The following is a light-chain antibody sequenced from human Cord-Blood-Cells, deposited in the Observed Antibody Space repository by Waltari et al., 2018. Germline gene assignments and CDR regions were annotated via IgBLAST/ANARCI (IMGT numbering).Light chain of an antibody. J-gene: IGKJ3*01. V-gene: IGKV1-33*01. Sequence: DIQMTQSPSSLSASVGDRVTITFQASQDISNYLNWYQQKPGKAPQLLIYDSSNLETGVPSRFSGSGSGTDYTFTISSLQPEDIATYYCQQYDNLPFTFGPGTKVDIK. CDR2: DSS. CDR1: QDISNY. CDR3: QQYDNLPFT.